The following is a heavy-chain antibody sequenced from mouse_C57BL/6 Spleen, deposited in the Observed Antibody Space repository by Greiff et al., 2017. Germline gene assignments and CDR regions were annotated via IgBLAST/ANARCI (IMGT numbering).Heavy chain of an antibody. D-gene: IGHD3-2*02. V-gene: IGHV1-72*01. CDR1: GYSFTSYW. J-gene: IGHJ1*03. CDR3: ARQLRDCYFDV. CDR2: IDPNSGGT. Sequence: QVQLQQPGAELVKPGDSVKLSCKASGYSFTSYWMHWVKQRPGRGLEWIGRIDPNSGGTTYNEQFKSKATLTLDKPSSTAYMQLSCLTSEDSAVYYCARQLRDCYFDVWGTGTTVTVSS.